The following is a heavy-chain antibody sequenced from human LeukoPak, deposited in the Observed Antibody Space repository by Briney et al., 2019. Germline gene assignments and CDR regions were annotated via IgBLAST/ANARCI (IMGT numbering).Heavy chain of an antibody. Sequence: GGSLRLSCAASGFTFSSYSMNWVRQAPGKGLEWVSSISSSGSHIYYADSVKGRITISRDNAKNSVYLQMNSLRAEDTAVYYCARSVLLWFGESGGIDYWGQGTLVTVSS. CDR3: ARSVLLWFGESGGIDY. CDR1: GFTFSSYS. J-gene: IGHJ4*02. CDR2: ISSSGSHI. V-gene: IGHV3-21*04. D-gene: IGHD3-10*01.